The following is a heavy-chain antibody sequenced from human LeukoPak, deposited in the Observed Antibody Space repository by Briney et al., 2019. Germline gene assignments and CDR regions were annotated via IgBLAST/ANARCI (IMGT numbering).Heavy chain of an antibody. CDR2: IHTSGST. CDR3: ARRRGGWGEGEFDY. D-gene: IGHD3-16*01. Sequence: PSETLSLTCTVSGGSISGVYWNWIRQPPWKGLEWVGYIHTSGSTSFNASLRSRLTFSIDTSKNQVSLRLSSVTATDTAVYYCARRRGGWGEGEFDYWGQGTPVTVST. CDR1: GGSISGVY. V-gene: IGHV4-4*09. J-gene: IGHJ4*02.